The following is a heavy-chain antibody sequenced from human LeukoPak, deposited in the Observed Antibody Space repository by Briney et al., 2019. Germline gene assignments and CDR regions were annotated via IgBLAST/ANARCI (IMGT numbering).Heavy chain of an antibody. V-gene: IGHV1-46*01. CDR2: INPSGGST. Sequence: ASVKVSSKASGYTFTTNYMHWVRQPPGQGLEWRGIINPSGGSTSYAQKFPGRVTMTRDTSTSTVYMELSSLRSEDTAVYYCARGVIAAAGTKGTGPFDYWGQGTLVTVSS. D-gene: IGHD6-13*01. CDR3: ARGVIAAAGTKGTGPFDY. CDR1: GYTFTTNY. J-gene: IGHJ4*02.